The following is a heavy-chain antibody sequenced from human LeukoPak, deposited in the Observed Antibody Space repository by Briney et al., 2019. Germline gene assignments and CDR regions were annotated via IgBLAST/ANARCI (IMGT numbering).Heavy chain of an antibody. D-gene: IGHD2-2*01. CDR2: IRSDGSEN. Sequence: GGSLRLSCAASGFAFSNSGMHWVRQAPGKGLEWVAFIRSDGSENFYGESVKGRFTISRDNSKNTLYLQMNSLKTEDTAVYYCAKDNPIEEVPGLGPGQWGQGTLVTVSS. V-gene: IGHV3-30*02. CDR1: GFAFSNSG. CDR3: AKDNPIEEVPGLGPGQ. J-gene: IGHJ4*02.